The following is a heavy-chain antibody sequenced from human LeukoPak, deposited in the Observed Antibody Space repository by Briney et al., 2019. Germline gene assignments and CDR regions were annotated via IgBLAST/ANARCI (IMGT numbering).Heavy chain of an antibody. CDR1: GESLRVYY. J-gene: IGHJ4*02. CDR2: INHSGST. D-gene: IGHD2-21*02. Sequence: SETLSLTCALYGESLRVYYSRWMPHPPGRGVEWIGEINHSGSTNYNPSLKMRVTISVDSPKNQFSLKLTSVTAADTAVYYCARQNCVGVTAILVLDYWGEGALVTVSS. V-gene: IGHV4-34*01. CDR3: ARQNCVGVTAILVLDY.